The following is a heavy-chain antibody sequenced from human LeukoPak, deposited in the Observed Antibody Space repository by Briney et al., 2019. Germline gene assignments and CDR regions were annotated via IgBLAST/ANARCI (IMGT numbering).Heavy chain of an antibody. D-gene: IGHD3-3*01. CDR3: ARPPRYGFWSGYLDY. V-gene: IGHV3-7*01. CDR2: IKQDGSEK. J-gene: IGHJ4*02. Sequence: GGSLRLSCAASGFTFSSYWMSWVRQAPGKGLEWVANIKQDGSEKYYVDSVKGRFTISRDNAKNSLYLQMNSLRAEDTAVYYCARPPRYGFWSGYLDYWGQGTLVTVSS. CDR1: GFTFSSYW.